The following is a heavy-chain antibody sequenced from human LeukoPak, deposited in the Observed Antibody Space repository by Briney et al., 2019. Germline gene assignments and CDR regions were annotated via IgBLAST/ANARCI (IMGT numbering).Heavy chain of an antibody. V-gene: IGHV4-39*07. CDR3: AGERGEEYSSGWYKGNYFDN. CDR1: GDSFSSVTDY. Sequence: SETLSLTCTVSGDSFSSVTDYWAWIRQPPGKGLKWIASGDYSGGTYYNPSLESRVAISADMSKNQFSLKLTSVTGADTAVYYCAGERGEEYSSGWYKGNYFDNWGQGIRVTVSS. D-gene: IGHD6-19*01. J-gene: IGHJ4*02. CDR2: GDYSGGT.